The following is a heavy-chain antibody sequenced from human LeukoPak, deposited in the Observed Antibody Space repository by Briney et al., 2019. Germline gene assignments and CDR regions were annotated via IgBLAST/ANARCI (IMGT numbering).Heavy chain of an antibody. D-gene: IGHD2-15*01. V-gene: IGHV6-1*01. Sequence: SQTLSLTCAISGDSVSSNSAAWHCIRQSPSRGVESQRRTYYRSKWYKDHAVSVISRITINPETSKQPFSLQLNSGSPEDTAMYYCARDQGYCSAGSCYHFDCWGQGTLGTVSS. J-gene: IGHJ4*02. CDR3: ARDQGYCSAGSCYHFDC. CDR1: GDSVSSNSAA. CDR2: TYYRSKWYK.